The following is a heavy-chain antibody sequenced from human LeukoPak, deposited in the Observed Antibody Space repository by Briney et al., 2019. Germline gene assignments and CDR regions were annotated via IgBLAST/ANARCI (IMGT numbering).Heavy chain of an antibody. D-gene: IGHD4-17*01. CDR1: GGSIISSSFW. Sequence: SETLSLTCTVSGGSIISSSFWWGWIRQPPGKGLEWIGSIYYSGVSYYNTSLKSRVTISVDTSKNQFSLKLSSVTAADTAVYYCARLLGFDYGDYSAFDIWGQGTMVTVSS. CDR2: IYYSGVS. V-gene: IGHV4-39*07. CDR3: ARLLGFDYGDYSAFDI. J-gene: IGHJ3*02.